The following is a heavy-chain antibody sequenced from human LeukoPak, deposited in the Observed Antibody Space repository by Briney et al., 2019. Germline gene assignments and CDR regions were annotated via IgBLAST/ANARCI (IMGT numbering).Heavy chain of an antibody. Sequence: GGSLRLSCAASGFTFSSYAMSWVRQAPGKGLEWVSAISGSGGSTYYADSVKGRFTISRDNSKNTLYLQMNSLRAEDTAVYYCAKEEGGPRREFRPTFDYWGQGTLVTVSS. V-gene: IGHV3-23*01. CDR1: GFTFSSYA. J-gene: IGHJ4*02. CDR2: ISGSGGST. D-gene: IGHD2-21*01. CDR3: AKEEGGPRREFRPTFDY.